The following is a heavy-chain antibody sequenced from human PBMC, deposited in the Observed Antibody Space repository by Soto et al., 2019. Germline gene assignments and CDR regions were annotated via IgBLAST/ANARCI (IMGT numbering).Heavy chain of an antibody. CDR2: ISGGGGIT. V-gene: IGHV3-23*01. CDR1: GFTFSDHA. J-gene: IGHJ4*02. Sequence: GGSLRLSCAASGFTFSDHAMSWVRQAPGKGLEWVSLISGGGGITYYTDSVKGRFTMSRDNSKNMLFLQMSSLRAEDTAVYYCAKLFTYAFDYWGLGTLVTVSS. CDR3: AKLFTYAFDY. D-gene: IGHD2-8*01.